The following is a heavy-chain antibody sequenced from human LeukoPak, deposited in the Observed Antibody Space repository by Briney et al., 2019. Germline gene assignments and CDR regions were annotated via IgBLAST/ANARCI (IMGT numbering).Heavy chain of an antibody. CDR1: GYSFTNYW. J-gene: IGHJ4*02. D-gene: IGHD3-10*01. Sequence: GEPLKISCKGSGYSFTNYWIGWVRQMPGKGLEWMGIIYPGDPDARYSPSFQGQVTISADRSISTAYLQWNSLKASDTATYYCARRSSYFDYWGQGTLVTVSS. CDR2: IYPGDPDA. V-gene: IGHV5-51*01. CDR3: ARRSSYFDY.